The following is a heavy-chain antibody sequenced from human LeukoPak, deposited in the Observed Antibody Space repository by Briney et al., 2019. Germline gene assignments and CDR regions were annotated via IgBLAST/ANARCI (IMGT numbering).Heavy chain of an antibody. Sequence: PGGSLRLSCAASGFTFSSYGMHWVRQAPGKGLEWVAVIWYDGSNKYYADSVKGRFTISRDNSKNTLYLQMNSLRAEDTAVYYCAKVIAARPYYFDYWGQGTLVTASS. CDR3: AKVIAARPYYFDY. V-gene: IGHV3-30*02. D-gene: IGHD6-6*01. CDR1: GFTFSSYG. CDR2: IWYDGSNK. J-gene: IGHJ4*02.